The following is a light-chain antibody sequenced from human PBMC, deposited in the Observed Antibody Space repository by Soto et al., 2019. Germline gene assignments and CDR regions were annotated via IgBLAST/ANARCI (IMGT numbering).Light chain of an antibody. CDR3: AAWDDSLRVVL. CDR2: GSD. CDR1: GSNIGAGYG. Sequence: QSVLTQPPSVPGAPGQTVTISCTGSGSNIGAGYGVQWYQQLPGTAPRLLIYGSDDRPSGVPDRFSASVSGNSASLAITGLQTEDEAVYYCAAWDDSLRVVLFGGGTQLTVL. V-gene: IGLV1-40*01. J-gene: IGLJ2*01.